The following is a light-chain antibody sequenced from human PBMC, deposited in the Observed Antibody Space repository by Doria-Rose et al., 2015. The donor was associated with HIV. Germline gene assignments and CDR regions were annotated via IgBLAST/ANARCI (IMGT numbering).Light chain of an antibody. CDR2: DGS. CDR3: HQYGTSWT. Sequence: EIVLTQPPGTLSLSPGERATLSCRANQSFSSTYLAWYQQKPGQAPSLLIYDGSTRATGIPDRFSASGSGTDFTLTINRLEPEDFALYYCHQYGTSWTFGQGTKVEI. J-gene: IGKJ1*01. V-gene: IGKV3-20*01. CDR1: QSFSSTY.